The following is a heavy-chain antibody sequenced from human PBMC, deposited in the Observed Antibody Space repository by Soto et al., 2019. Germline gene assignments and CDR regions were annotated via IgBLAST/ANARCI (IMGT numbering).Heavy chain of an antibody. D-gene: IGHD2-8*01. CDR3: AKGNETMVYPIVFDY. CDR2: ISGSGGST. CDR1: GFTFSSYA. V-gene: IGHV3-23*01. J-gene: IGHJ4*02. Sequence: GWSLRLSCAASGFTFSSYAMSWVRQAPGKGLEWVSCISGSGGSTYYADSVKGRFTISRDNSKNTLYLQMNGLRAEDTAVYYCAKGNETMVYPIVFDYSGQGTLDTVSS.